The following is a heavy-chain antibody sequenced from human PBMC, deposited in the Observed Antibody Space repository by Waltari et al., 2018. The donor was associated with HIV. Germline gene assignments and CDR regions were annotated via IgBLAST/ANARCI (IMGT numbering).Heavy chain of an antibody. CDR3: ARGYYYDGSPLPSDY. CDR2: INHTGRT. D-gene: IGHD3-22*01. J-gene: IGHJ4*02. Sequence: QMQLQQWGAGLLKSSETLSLTCAVYGRSFSSYYWTWIRQPQGKGLEWIGEINHTGRTNYNPSLKSRVTISVDTSKNQFSLNVTSVTAADTAVYYCARGYYYDGSPLPSDYWGQGTLVTVSS. CDR1: GRSFSSYY. V-gene: IGHV4-34*01.